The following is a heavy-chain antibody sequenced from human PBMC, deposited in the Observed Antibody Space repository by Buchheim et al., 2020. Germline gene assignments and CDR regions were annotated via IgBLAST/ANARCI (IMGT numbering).Heavy chain of an antibody. V-gene: IGHV3-33*01. CDR1: GFTLSTYG. D-gene: IGHD3-22*01. J-gene: IGHJ4*02. Sequence: QVQLVESGGGVVRPGRSLRLTCAASGFTLSTYGMHWVRQAPGKGLEWVALIWYDGTNKYYADSVKGRFTISRDNSKNTLYLQMNSLRAEDTAVYYCARESFLYYDSSGYYSSYYFDYWGQGTL. CDR3: ARESFLYYDSSGYYSSYYFDY. CDR2: IWYDGTNK.